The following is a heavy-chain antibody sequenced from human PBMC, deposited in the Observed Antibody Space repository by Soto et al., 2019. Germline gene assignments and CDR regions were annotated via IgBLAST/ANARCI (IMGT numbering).Heavy chain of an antibody. CDR3: ARYVLGYCSSTSCSSSSWFDP. Sequence: GASVKVSCKVSGYTFTSYAMHWVRQAPGQRLEWMGWINAGNGNTKYSQKFQGRVTITRDTSASTAYMELSSLRSEDTAVYYCARYVLGYCSSTSCSSSSWFDPWGQGTLVTVSS. D-gene: IGHD2-2*03. J-gene: IGHJ5*02. V-gene: IGHV1-3*01. CDR1: GYTFTSYA. CDR2: INAGNGNT.